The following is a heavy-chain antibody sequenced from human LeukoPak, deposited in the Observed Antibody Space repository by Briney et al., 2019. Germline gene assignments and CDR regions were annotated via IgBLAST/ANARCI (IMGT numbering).Heavy chain of an antibody. CDR1: GGTFSSYA. CDR2: IIPIFGTA. J-gene: IGHJ6*02. Sequence: ASVKVTCKASGGTFSSYAISWVRQAPGQGLEWMGGIIPIFGTANYAQKFQSRVTITADESTSTAYMELSSLRSEDTAVYYCARGLVQYYYYGMDVWGQGTTVTVSS. V-gene: IGHV1-69*13. D-gene: IGHD6-6*01. CDR3: ARGLVQYYYYGMDV.